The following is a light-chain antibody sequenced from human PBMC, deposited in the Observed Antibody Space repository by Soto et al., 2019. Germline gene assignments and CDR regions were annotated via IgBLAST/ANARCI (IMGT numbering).Light chain of an antibody. CDR3: CSYAGSSPLYV. CDR1: SSHIGSSNL. V-gene: IGLV2-23*01. CDR2: EGN. J-gene: IGLJ1*01. Sequence: QSALTQPASVSGSPGQSITISCTASSSHIGSSNLVSWYQHHSGKAPKLNIYEGNKRPSGVSNRFSGSKSGKTASLTISGLQAEDEGTYYCCSYAGSSPLYVFGTGTKVTVL.